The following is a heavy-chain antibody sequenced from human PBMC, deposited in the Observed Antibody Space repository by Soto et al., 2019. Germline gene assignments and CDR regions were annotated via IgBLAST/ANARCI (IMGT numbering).Heavy chain of an antibody. V-gene: IGHV4-59*08. J-gene: IGHJ6*02. CDR3: VRLGFGALPGLVDV. Sequence: QVPLQESGPGLVKPSETLSLSCTVSGGSISSYYWSWIRQTPEKGLEWIGYVNDNWGSNYNPSLKSRAAIPLATSKTQPSLQLTSVPATDTGVYFWVRLGFGALPGLVDVWCQGTTVTVSS. D-gene: IGHD3-10*01. CDR2: VNDNWGS. CDR1: GGSISSYY.